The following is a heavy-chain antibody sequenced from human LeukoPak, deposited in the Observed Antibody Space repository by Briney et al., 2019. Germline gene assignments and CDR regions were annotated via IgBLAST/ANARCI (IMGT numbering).Heavy chain of an antibody. CDR2: INEDGSTT. CDR1: GFTFSSNW. Sequence: GGSLRLSCAASGFTFSSNWMHWVRQASGKGLVWVSRINEDGSTTNYADSVKGRSTIFRDNAKNTLYLQMNSLRAEDTAVYYCVRDLGGRSGHWGQGTLVTVSS. V-gene: IGHV3-74*01. D-gene: IGHD1-26*01. J-gene: IGHJ4*02. CDR3: VRDLGGRSGH.